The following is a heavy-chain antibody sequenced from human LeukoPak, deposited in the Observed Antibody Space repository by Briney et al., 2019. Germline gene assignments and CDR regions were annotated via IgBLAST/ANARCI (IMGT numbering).Heavy chain of an antibody. Sequence: SETLSLTCTVSGGSISSGDYYWSWIRQPPGKGLEWIGYIYYSGSTYYNPSLKSRVTISVDTSKNQFSLKLSSVTAADTAVYYCARVPTYYYGSSGYYLDYWGQGTLVTVSS. CDR3: ARVPTYYYGSSGYYLDY. V-gene: IGHV4-30-4*08. CDR1: GGSISSGDYY. J-gene: IGHJ4*02. D-gene: IGHD3-22*01. CDR2: IYYSGST.